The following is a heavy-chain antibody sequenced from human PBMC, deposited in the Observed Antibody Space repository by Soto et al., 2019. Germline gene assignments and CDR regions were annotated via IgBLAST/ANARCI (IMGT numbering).Heavy chain of an antibody. V-gene: IGHV3-53*01. J-gene: IGHJ3*02. Sequence: GGSLRLSCAASGFTVSSNYMSWVRQAPGKGLEWVSVIYSGGSTYYADSVKGRFTISRDNSKNTLYLQMNSLRAEDTAVYYCARHNGGYSGSYVGSFDIWGQGTIVTVSS. CDR3: ARHNGGYSGSYVGSFDI. CDR1: GFTVSSNY. CDR2: IYSGGST. D-gene: IGHD1-26*01.